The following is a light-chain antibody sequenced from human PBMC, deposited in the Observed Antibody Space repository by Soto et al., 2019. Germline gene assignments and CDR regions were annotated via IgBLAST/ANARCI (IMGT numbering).Light chain of an antibody. CDR3: QQSYSTLQWT. J-gene: IGKJ3*01. V-gene: IGKV1-39*01. CDR2: AAS. CDR1: QSISSY. Sequence: DIQMTQSPSSLSASVGDRVTITCRASQSISSYLNWYQQKPGKAPKLLIYAASSLQSGVPSRFSGSGSGTDLTLTISSLQPEDFATYYCQQSYSTLQWTFGPGTKVDIK.